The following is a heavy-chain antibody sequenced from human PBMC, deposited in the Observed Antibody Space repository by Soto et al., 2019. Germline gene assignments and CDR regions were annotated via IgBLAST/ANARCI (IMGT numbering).Heavy chain of an antibody. CDR3: ARGLDYVCGSYRSNWFDP. CDR1: GGSISSYY. CDR2: IYYSGST. J-gene: IGHJ5*02. D-gene: IGHD3-16*01. Sequence: PSETLSLTCTVSGGSISSYYWSWIRQPPGKGLEWIGYIYYSGSTNYNPSLKSRVTISVDTSKNQFSLKLSSVTAADTAVYYCARGLDYVCGSYRSNWFDPWGQGTLVTVSS. V-gene: IGHV4-59*01.